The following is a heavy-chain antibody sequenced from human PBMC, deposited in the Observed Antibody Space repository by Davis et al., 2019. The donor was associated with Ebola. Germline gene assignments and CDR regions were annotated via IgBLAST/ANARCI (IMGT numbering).Heavy chain of an antibody. D-gene: IGHD2-15*01. Sequence: GESLKISCAASGFTFSSYGMHWVRQAPGKALEWAAVIWYDGSNKYYADSVKGRFTISRDNSKNTLYLQMNSLRAEDTAVYYCARLYCSGGSCYPPGADYWGQGTLVTVSS. CDR1: GFTFSSYG. V-gene: IGHV3-33*01. J-gene: IGHJ4*02. CDR2: IWYDGSNK. CDR3: ARLYCSGGSCYPPGADY.